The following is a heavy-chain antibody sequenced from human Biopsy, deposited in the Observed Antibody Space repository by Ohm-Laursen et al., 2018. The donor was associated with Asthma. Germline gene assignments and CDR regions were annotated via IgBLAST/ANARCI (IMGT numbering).Heavy chain of an antibody. J-gene: IGHJ3*02. D-gene: IGHD3-9*01. CDR2: IIPIFDTP. CDR3: ARTYYDFLTGQVNDAFAM. CDR1: GGTFSSHS. Sequence: SSVKVSCKSSGGTFSSHSISWVRQAPGQGLEWMGGIIPIFDTPNYAQKFQGRVTISRDTSASTAYMDLSSLRSEDTAVYYCARTYYDFLTGQVNDAFAMWGQGTMVTVSS. V-gene: IGHV1-69*05.